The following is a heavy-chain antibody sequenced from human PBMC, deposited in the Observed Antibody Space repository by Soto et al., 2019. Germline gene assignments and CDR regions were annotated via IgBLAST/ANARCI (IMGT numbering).Heavy chain of an antibody. Sequence: QVQLQQSGPALVKPSGTLSLTCAVSGGSISSSNWWSWVRQPPGKGLEWIGELYHTGSTNYNPSLMSRVTISVAKSMNQFSLRLSSGTAADTAVYYCASDLAAAGDNSYWGQGTLVIVAS. J-gene: IGHJ4*02. CDR2: LYHTGST. V-gene: IGHV4-4*02. CDR3: ASDLAAAGDNSY. D-gene: IGHD6-13*01. CDR1: GGSISSSNW.